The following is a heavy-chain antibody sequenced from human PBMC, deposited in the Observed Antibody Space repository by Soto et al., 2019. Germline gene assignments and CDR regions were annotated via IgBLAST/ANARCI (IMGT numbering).Heavy chain of an antibody. CDR1: GYTFTNDV. D-gene: IGHD2-21*02. Sequence: ASVKVSCKASGYTFTNDVINWVRPAPGQGLECMGWISAYNGKTNYAQTFRGRVTMPTDTSTTTAYMQLRTLRSDDTAVYYCARDEVTAHVNWLDPVGQGTLVTVSS. CDR3: ARDEVTAHVNWLDP. J-gene: IGHJ5*02. CDR2: ISAYNGKT. V-gene: IGHV1-18*04.